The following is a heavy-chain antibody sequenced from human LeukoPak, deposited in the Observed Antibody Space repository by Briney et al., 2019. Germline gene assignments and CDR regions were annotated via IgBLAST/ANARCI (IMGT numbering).Heavy chain of an antibody. CDR1: GYTFNNYY. CDR2: INPSGGST. Sequence: PGGSLRLSCAASGYTFNNYYVHWVRQAPGQGLEWMGIINPSGGSTSYAQKFQGRVTMTRDTSTSIVYMELSSLRSEDTAVYYCATTPHYYYYGSGSRILWYNWFDPWGQGTLVTVSS. CDR3: ATTPHYYYYGSGSRILWYNWFDP. V-gene: IGHV1-46*02. J-gene: IGHJ5*02. D-gene: IGHD3-10*01.